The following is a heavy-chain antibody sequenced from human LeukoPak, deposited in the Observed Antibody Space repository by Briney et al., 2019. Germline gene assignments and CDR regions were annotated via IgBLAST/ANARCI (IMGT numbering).Heavy chain of an antibody. D-gene: IGHD2-21*01. V-gene: IGHV3-23*01. J-gene: IGHJ4*02. Sequence: GGSLRLSCSASGFTFSSFALSWVRQAPGKGLEWVSGIIGNGGSAYYADSVKGRFTISRDNSKNTLYLQMSSLRAEDTAVYYCSKIVGSRHFWGQGTLVTVSS. CDR3: SKIVGSRHF. CDR1: GFTFSSFA. CDR2: IIGNGGSA.